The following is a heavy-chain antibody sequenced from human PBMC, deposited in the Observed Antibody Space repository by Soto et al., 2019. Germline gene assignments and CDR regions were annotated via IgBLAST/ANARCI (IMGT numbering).Heavy chain of an antibody. Sequence: PSETLSLTCIVSGGSINSNSHYWGWIRQPLGKGLESIGNIYYDGNTYYNPSLKSRVTISLDTSKNQFSLRLNSVTAADTAVYYCARSSIVPRLLMYPFDYWGQGTLVT. CDR3: ARSSIVPRLLMYPFDY. CDR1: GGSINSNSHY. D-gene: IGHD2-8*01. CDR2: IYYDGNT. V-gene: IGHV4-39*01. J-gene: IGHJ4*02.